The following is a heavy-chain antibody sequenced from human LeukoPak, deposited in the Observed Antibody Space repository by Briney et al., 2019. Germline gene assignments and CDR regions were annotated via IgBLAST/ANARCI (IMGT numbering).Heavy chain of an antibody. CDR3: ARRNTAMVAGLDY. CDR2: MNPNSGNT. D-gene: IGHD5-18*01. CDR1: GYTFTTYD. Sequence: GASVKVSCKASGYTFTTYDIYWVRQATGQGLEWMGWMNPNSGNTAYAQKFQGRVTMTRNTSISTAFMELSGLRSEDTAVYFCARRNTAMVAGLDYWGQGSLVTVSS. V-gene: IGHV1-8*01. J-gene: IGHJ4*02.